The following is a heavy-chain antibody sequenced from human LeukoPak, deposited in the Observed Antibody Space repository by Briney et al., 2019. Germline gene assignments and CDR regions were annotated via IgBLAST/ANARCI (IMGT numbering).Heavy chain of an antibody. CDR1: GFTFSSYS. V-gene: IGHV3-21*01. CDR3: ARGRGWLQLGNWFDP. J-gene: IGHJ5*02. D-gene: IGHD5-24*01. CDR2: ISSSSSYI. Sequence: PGGSLRLSCAASGFTFSSYSMNWVRQAPGKGLEWVSSISSSSSYIYYADSVKGRFTISRDNAKNSLYLQMNSLRAEDTAVYYCARGRGWLQLGNWFDPWGQGTLVTVS.